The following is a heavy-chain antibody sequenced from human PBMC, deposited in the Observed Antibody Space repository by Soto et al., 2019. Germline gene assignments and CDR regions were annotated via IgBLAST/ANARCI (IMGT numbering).Heavy chain of an antibody. D-gene: IGHD6-13*01. CDR2: IIPIFGTA. CDR1: GGTFSSYA. J-gene: IGHJ5*02. Sequence: SVKVSCKASGGTFSSYAISWVRQAPGQGLEWMGGIIPIFGTANYAQKFQGRVTITADESTSTAYMELSSLRSEDTAVYYCARGISGTYWFDPWGQGTLVTVSS. CDR3: ARGISGTYWFDP. V-gene: IGHV1-69*13.